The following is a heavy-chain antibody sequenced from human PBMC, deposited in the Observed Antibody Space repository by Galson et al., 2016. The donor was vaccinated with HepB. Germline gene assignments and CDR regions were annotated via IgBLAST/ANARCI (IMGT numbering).Heavy chain of an antibody. V-gene: IGHV1-46*01. D-gene: IGHD2-21*02. CDR1: GYTFTSHY. Sequence: SVKVSCKASGYTFTSHYLHWVRQAPGQGPEWMGIIHPSGGSTTYAQKFQGRVTMTRDTSTSTAYMELNSLRSEDTAIYYCAIPPRLALCGGDCYAMESWGQGTLVTVSS. J-gene: IGHJ5*02. CDR2: IHPSGGST. CDR3: AIPPRLALCGGDCYAMES.